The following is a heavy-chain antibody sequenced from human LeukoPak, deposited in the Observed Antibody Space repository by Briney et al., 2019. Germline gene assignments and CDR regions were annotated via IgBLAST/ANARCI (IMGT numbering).Heavy chain of an antibody. CDR2: IYYSGGT. V-gene: IGHV4-59*01. D-gene: IGHD2-2*01. J-gene: IGHJ3*02. CDR1: GGSISSYY. Sequence: SETLSLTCTVSGGSISSYYWSWIRQPPGKGLEWIGYIYYSGGTNYNPSLKSRVTISVDTSKNQFSLKLSSVTAADTAVYYCARVLPGYCSSTSCYGAFDIWGQGTMVTVSS. CDR3: ARVLPGYCSSTSCYGAFDI.